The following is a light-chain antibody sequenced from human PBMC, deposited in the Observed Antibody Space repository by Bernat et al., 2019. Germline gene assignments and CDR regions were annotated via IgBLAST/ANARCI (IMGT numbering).Light chain of an antibody. CDR2: GTS. J-gene: IGKJ2*01. V-gene: IGKV3-20*01. CDR3: QVYDNSPPAYT. CDR1: QSVSSSY. Sequence: IVLTQSPGTLSLSPGETATLSCRASQSVSSSYLAWYQHKPGQAPRLLMYGTSSRATGIPDRFSGSVSGTDFTLTISRLEPDDFAVYYCQVYDNSPPAYTFGRGTKLEIQ.